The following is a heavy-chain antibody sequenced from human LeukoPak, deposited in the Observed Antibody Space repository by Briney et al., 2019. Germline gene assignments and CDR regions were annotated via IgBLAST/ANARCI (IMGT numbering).Heavy chain of an antibody. CDR1: GGSIISGSYY. CDR3: ARGPDSGFGSSEALGFD. Sequence: PSQTLSLTCTVSGGSIISGSYYWSWIRQPPGKGLEWIGYIYYSGSTNYNPSLKSRVTISVDTSKNQFSLKLSSVTAADPAVYYCARGPDSGFGSSEALGFDWGQGTLVTVSS. CDR2: IYYSGST. J-gene: IGHJ4*02. D-gene: IGHD6-6*01. V-gene: IGHV4-61*01.